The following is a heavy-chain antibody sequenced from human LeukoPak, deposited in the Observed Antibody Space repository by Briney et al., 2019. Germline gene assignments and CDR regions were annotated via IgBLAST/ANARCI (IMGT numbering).Heavy chain of an antibody. J-gene: IGHJ5*02. V-gene: IGHV4-39*07. Sequence: PSETLSLTCTVSSGSINTSNYYWGWIRQPPGKGLEWIGNIFYRGGTYYSPSLKSRVTISVDTSKNQFSLKLSSVTAADTAVYYCARGSHDILTYNWFDPWGQGTLVTVSS. CDR2: IFYRGGT. CDR1: SGSINTSNYY. D-gene: IGHD3-9*01. CDR3: ARGSHDILTYNWFDP.